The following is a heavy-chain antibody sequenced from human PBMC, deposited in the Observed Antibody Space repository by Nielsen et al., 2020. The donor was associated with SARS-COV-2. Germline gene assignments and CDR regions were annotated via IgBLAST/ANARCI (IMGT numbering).Heavy chain of an antibody. CDR1: GGSVSSGSYY. CDR2: IYYSGST. Sequence: SETLSLTCTVSGGSVSSGSYYWSWIRQPPGKGLEWIGYIYYSGSTNYNPSLKSRVTISVDTSKNQFSLKLSSVTAADTAVYYCARTIVVVPAAIWEYSGYDYSGYYYYMDVWGKGTTVTVSS. D-gene: IGHD2-2*01. V-gene: IGHV4-61*01. J-gene: IGHJ6*03. CDR3: ARTIVVVPAAIWEYSGYDYSGYYYYMDV.